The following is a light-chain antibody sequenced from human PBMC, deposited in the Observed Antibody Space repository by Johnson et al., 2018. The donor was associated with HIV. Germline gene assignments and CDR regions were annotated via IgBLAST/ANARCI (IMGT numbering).Light chain of an antibody. J-gene: IGLJ1*01. CDR2: ENN. V-gene: IGLV1-51*02. CDR1: SSNIGNNY. Sequence: QSVLTQPPSVSAAPGQKVTISCSGSSSNIGNNYVSWYQQLPGTAPKLLIYENNKRPSGIPDRFSGSKSGTSATLGITGLQTGDEADYYCGTWDSSRRSGFLGTGTKVTVL. CDR3: GTWDSSRRSGF.